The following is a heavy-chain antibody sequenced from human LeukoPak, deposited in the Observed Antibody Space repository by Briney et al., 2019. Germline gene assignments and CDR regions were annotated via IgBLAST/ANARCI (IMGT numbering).Heavy chain of an antibody. CDR2: IYYSGST. CDR3: ASMYSSAWYYFDY. D-gene: IGHD6-19*01. CDR1: GGSISSYY. Sequence: SETLSLTFTVSGGSISSYYWSWIRQPPGKGLEWIGYIYYSGSTNYNPSLKSRVTISVDTSKNQFSLKLSSVTAADTAVYYCASMYSSAWYYFDYWGQGTLGTVSS. V-gene: IGHV4-59*01. J-gene: IGHJ4*02.